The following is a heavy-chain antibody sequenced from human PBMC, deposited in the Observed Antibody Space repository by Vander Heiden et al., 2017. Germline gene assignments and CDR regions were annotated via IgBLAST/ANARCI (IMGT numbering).Heavy chain of an antibody. CDR1: GFTFSSYA. V-gene: IGHV3-23*01. J-gene: IGHJ4*02. CDR2: ISGSGDST. CDR3: AKVGADYVWGTYGDY. D-gene: IGHD3-16*01. Sequence: EVQLLESGGGLAQPRGSLRLSCAASGFTFSSYAMGWVRQAPGQALEWVSAISGSGDSTYYAGSVKGRFTISRDNSKNMLYLQMNSLRAEDTAIYYCAKVGADYVWGTYGDYWGQGTLVAVSS.